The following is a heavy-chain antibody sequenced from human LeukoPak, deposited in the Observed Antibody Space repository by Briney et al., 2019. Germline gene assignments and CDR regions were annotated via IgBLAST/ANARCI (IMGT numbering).Heavy chain of an antibody. D-gene: IGHD2-2*01. CDR2: ISAGGT. CDR1: GFTFSSYA. J-gene: IGHJ4*02. V-gene: IGHV3-23*01. Sequence: GGSLRLSCAASGFTFSSYAMSWVRQAPGKGLEWVSGISAGGTFYAESVKGRFTISRDNSKNTVFLQMNSLRAEDTAVYYCAKGGGPYHLPTDYWGQGTLVTVSS. CDR3: AKGGGPYHLPTDY.